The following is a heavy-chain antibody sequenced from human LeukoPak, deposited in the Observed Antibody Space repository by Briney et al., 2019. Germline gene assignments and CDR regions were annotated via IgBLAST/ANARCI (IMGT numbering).Heavy chain of an antibody. V-gene: IGHV4-39*01. CDR3: VSPRGFSYGYFDY. CDR1: GGSISSSSAY. Sequence: SETLSLTCTVSGGSISSSSAYWGWIRQATAKGLEWIGSIYYSKNTYYNPSLKSRVTISADTSKNQFSLTLGSVSATDTAVYYCVSPRGFSYGYFDYWGQGTLVTVFS. D-gene: IGHD5-18*01. CDR2: IYYSKNT. J-gene: IGHJ4*02.